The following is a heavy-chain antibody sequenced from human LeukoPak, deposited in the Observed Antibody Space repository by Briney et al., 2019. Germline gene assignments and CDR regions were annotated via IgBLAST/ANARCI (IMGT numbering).Heavy chain of an antibody. D-gene: IGHD5-12*01. Sequence: PSETLSLTCTVSGGSISSSSYYWGWIRQPPGKGLEWIGSIYSSGSTYYNPSLKSRVTISVDTSKNQFSLKLSSVTAADTAVYYCARSGSGYLRCYFDYWGQGTLVTVSS. CDR1: GGSISSSSYY. CDR3: ARSGSGYLRCYFDY. CDR2: IYSSGST. V-gene: IGHV4-39*07. J-gene: IGHJ4*02.